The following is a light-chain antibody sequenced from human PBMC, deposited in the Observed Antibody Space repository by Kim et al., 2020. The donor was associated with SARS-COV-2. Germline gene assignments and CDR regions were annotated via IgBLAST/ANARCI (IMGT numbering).Light chain of an antibody. CDR1: QSVRSNF. CDR2: SAS. J-gene: IGKJ2*01. V-gene: IGKV3-20*01. CDR3: QQYGSSPPYN. Sequence: PGERATLSCRTSQSVRSNFLAWYQQRPGQAPRLLIHSASSRAAGIPDRFSGSGSGTDFTLTISRLEPEDFAVYYCQQYGSSPPYNFGQGTKVDIK.